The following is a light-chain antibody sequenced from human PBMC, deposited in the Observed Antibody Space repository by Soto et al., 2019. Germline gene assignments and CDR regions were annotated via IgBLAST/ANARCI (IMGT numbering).Light chain of an antibody. CDR2: GAS. CDR3: QQYGSSPGT. J-gene: IGKJ1*01. CDR1: QSVSSSY. Sequence: EIVLTQSPGTLSLSPGERATLSCRASQSVSSSYLAWYQQKPGQAPRLLIYGASSRATGIPDRFSGSGSGTDFTLTISRSEPEDFAVYYCQQYGSSPGTFGQGTKVDIK. V-gene: IGKV3-20*01.